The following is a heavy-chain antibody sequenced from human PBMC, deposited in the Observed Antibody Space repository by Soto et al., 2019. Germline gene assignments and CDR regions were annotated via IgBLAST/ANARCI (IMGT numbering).Heavy chain of an antibody. J-gene: IGHJ3*01. D-gene: IGHD1-26*01. CDR2: IWSDGSSK. CDR3: ARDWWEETDA. CDR1: GFAFGNYG. V-gene: IGHV3-33*01. Sequence: QVQLVESGGGVVQPGRSLTLSCAASGFAFGNYGIHWVRQAPGKGLEWVAVIWSDGSSKYYGDSVKGLFTISRDNSKNSVYLQMNRLRAEDTAVYYCARDWWEETDA.